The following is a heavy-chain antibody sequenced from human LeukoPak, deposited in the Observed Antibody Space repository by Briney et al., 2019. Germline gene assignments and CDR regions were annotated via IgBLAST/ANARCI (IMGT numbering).Heavy chain of an antibody. Sequence: SETLSLTCTVSGGSISSYYWSWIRQPPGKGLEWIGYIYYSGSTNYNPSLKSRVIISVDTSKKQFSLKLTSVTVADTAVYYCARETSQKGAHYMDVWGKGTTVTISS. CDR3: ARETSQKGAHYMDV. V-gene: IGHV4-59*01. D-gene: IGHD3-16*01. CDR2: IYYSGST. J-gene: IGHJ6*03. CDR1: GGSISSYY.